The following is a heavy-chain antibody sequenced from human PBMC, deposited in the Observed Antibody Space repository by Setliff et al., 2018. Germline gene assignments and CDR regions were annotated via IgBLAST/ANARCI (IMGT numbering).Heavy chain of an antibody. D-gene: IGHD6-25*01. CDR2: IIPIFGTA. CDR1: GGTFSSYA. V-gene: IGHV1-69*05. CDR3: ARDLYNSGSDY. Sequence: SVKVSCKASGGTFSSYAITWVRQAPGQGLEWMGGIIPIFGTAKYAQKFQGRVTMTRDTSISTAYMDLSRLRSDDTAVYYCARDLYNSGSDYWGQGTLVTVSS. J-gene: IGHJ4*02.